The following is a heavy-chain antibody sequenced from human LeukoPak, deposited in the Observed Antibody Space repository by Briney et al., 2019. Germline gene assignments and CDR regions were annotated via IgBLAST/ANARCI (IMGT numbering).Heavy chain of an antibody. D-gene: IGHD5-18*01. CDR2: IYHSGST. Sequence: SETLSLTCTVSGGSISSGGYYWSWIRQPPGKGLEWIGYIYHSGSTYYNPSLKSRVTISVDRSKNQLSLKLSSVTAADTAVYYCAREGDTAMVRGNYYYYYYMDVWGKGTTVTVSS. CDR1: GGSISSGGYY. V-gene: IGHV4-30-2*01. CDR3: AREGDTAMVRGNYYYYYYMDV. J-gene: IGHJ6*03.